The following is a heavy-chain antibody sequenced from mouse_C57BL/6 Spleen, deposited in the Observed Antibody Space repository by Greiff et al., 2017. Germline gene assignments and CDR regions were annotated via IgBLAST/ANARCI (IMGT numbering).Heavy chain of an antibody. Sequence: QVQLKQPGTELVKPGASVKLSCKASGYTFTRYWMHWVKQRPGQGLEWIGNINPSNGGTNYNEKFKSKATLTADKSSSTAYMQLSSLTSEDSAVYYCARDIGRGYYAMDYWGQGTSVTVSS. D-gene: IGHD6-1*01. CDR2: INPSNGGT. CDR3: ARDIGRGYYAMDY. CDR1: GYTFTRYW. V-gene: IGHV1-53*01. J-gene: IGHJ4*01.